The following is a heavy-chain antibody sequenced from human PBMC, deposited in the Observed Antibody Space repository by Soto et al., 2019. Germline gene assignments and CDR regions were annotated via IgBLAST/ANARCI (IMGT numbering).Heavy chain of an antibody. V-gene: IGHV1-2*04. CDR1: GYTFTGYY. Sequence: ASVKVSCKASGYTFTGYYMHWVRQAPGQGLEWMGWINPNSGGTNYAQKFQGWVTMTRDTSISTAYMELRSLRSDDTAVYYCARSVYDFWSGYYMGAWFDPWGQGTLVTVSS. J-gene: IGHJ5*02. CDR2: INPNSGGT. D-gene: IGHD3-3*01. CDR3: ARSVYDFWSGYYMGAWFDP.